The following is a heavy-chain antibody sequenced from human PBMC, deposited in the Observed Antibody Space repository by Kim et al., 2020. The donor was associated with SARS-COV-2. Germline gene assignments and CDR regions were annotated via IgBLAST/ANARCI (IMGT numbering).Heavy chain of an antibody. CDR1: GYSISSGYY. D-gene: IGHD3-9*01. CDR3: ARARHGTSHYDILTGYTNWFDP. CDR2: IYHSGST. V-gene: IGHV4-38-2*02. Sequence: SETLSLTCTVSGYSISSGYYWGWIRQPPGKGLEWIGSIYHSGSTYYNPSLKSRVTISVDTSKNQFSLKLSSVTAADTAVYYCARARHGTSHYDILTGYTNWFDPWGQGTLVTVSS. J-gene: IGHJ5*02.